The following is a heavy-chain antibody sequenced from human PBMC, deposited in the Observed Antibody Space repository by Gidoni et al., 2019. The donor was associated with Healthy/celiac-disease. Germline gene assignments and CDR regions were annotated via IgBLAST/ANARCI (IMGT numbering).Heavy chain of an antibody. J-gene: IGHJ4*02. CDR2: IYPGDSDT. Sequence: EVQLVQSGAEVKKPGEPLKISWKGSGYSFTSYWIGWVRQMPGKGLEWMGIIYPGDSDTRYSPSFQGQVTISADKSISTAYLQWSSLKASDTAMYYCARRPAQYGQWLGGFDYWGQGTLVTVSS. D-gene: IGHD6-19*01. CDR3: ARRPAQYGQWLGGFDY. V-gene: IGHV5-51*03. CDR1: GYSFTSYW.